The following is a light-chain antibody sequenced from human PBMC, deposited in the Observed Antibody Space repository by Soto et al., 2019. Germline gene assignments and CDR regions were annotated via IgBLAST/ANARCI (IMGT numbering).Light chain of an antibody. CDR2: KSS. V-gene: IGKV1-5*03. CDR3: QQYRSYSPST. Sequence: DIQMTQSPSTLAAFIGDRVTITCRASQDINIWLAWYQQKPGTAPKLLIYKSSSLQSGVPSRFSGSGSGTEFTLTISSLQPDDFATYYCQQYRSYSPSTLGQGTKVEIK. J-gene: IGKJ1*01. CDR1: QDINIW.